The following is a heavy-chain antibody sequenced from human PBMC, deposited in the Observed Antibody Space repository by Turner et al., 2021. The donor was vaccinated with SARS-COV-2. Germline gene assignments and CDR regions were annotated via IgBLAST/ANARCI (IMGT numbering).Heavy chain of an antibody. CDR1: GFSFSTTW. J-gene: IGHJ6*03. V-gene: IGHV3-15*01. CDR3: ATANKFYDYMDV. CDR2: IKSKIDGGTV. Sequence: EVQLVVSGGGLVEPGGSLRVSCAASGFSFSTTWMTWVRQAPGKGLGWVGRIKSKIDGGTVDYAAPVKGRFTISRDDSEDTLYMQMNSLKTEDTAVYYCATANKFYDYMDVWGEGATVTVSS.